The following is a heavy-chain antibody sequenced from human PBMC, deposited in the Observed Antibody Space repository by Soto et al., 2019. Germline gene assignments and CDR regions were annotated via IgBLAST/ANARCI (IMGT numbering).Heavy chain of an antibody. D-gene: IGHD2-15*01. CDR2: VNTDGSTT. V-gene: IGHV3-74*01. CDR3: ARDLGSASY. Sequence: GGSLRLSCTASGFTFSSYWMHWVRQAPGKGLVWVSRVNTDGSTTTYADSVKGRFTISRDNAKNTLYLQMNSLRAEDTAVYYCARDLGSASYWGQGTLVTVSS. CDR1: GFTFSSYW. J-gene: IGHJ4*02.